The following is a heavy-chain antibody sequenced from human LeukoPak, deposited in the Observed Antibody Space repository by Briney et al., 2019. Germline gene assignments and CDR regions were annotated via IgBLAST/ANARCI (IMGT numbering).Heavy chain of an antibody. D-gene: IGHD3-22*01. CDR2: ISWNSGSI. V-gene: IGHV3-9*01. J-gene: IGHJ6*02. CDR3: AKDLSSAITSALVLDV. Sequence: GGSLRLSCAASGFTFDDYAMHWVRQAPGKGLEWVSGISWNSGSIGYADSVKGRFTISRDNVKNVLYLQMNSLRPEDTALYYCAKDLSSAITSALVLDVWGQGTTVTVS. CDR1: GFTFDDYA.